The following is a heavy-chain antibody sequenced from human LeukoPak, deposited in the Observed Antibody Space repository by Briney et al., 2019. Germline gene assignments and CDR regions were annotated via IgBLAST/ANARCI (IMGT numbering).Heavy chain of an antibody. CDR3: AKDEHYYDRSAYALYYNNGMDV. V-gene: IGHV3-23*01. J-gene: IGHJ6*02. Sequence: GGSLRLSCAASGFTFSSSAMSWVRQVPGKGLEWVSGISASGGSTYYADSVRGRFTISRDNSKNTLYLQMNSLRAEDTAVYYCAKDEHYYDRSAYALYYNNGMDVWGQGTTVTVSS. CDR1: GFTFSSSA. CDR2: ISASGGST. D-gene: IGHD3-22*01.